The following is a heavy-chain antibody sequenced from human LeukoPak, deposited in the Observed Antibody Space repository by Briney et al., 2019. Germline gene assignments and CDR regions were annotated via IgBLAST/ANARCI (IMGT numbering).Heavy chain of an antibody. CDR3: GGDVGGGLDY. V-gene: IGHV3-7*01. CDR1: GFTFSTYW. CDR2: IKGDESAK. Sequence: GGSLRLSCAASGFTFSTYWMAWVRQAPGKGLEWVANIKGDESAKHQADSVKGRFTISRDNAQNSVYLQMSNLRGEDTAVYYGGGDVGGGLDYWGQGTLVTVSS. D-gene: IGHD3-10*01. J-gene: IGHJ4*02.